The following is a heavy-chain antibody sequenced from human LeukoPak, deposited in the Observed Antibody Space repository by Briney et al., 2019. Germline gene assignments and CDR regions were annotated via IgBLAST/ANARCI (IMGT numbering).Heavy chain of an antibody. CDR2: ISSSSSTI. CDR1: GFTFSSYS. D-gene: IGHD5-18*01. J-gene: IGHJ4*02. V-gene: IGHV3-48*01. Sequence: GGSLRLSCAASGFTFSSYSMNWVRQAPGKGLEWVSYISSSSSTIYYADSVKGRFTISRDNAKNSLYLQMNSLRAEDTAVYYCARDSSAVDTAMDYWGQGTLVTVSS. CDR3: ARDSSAVDTAMDY.